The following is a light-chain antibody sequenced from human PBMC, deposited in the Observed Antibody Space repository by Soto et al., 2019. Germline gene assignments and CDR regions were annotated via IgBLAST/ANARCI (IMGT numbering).Light chain of an antibody. CDR2: FGS. V-gene: IGKV2-28*01. CDR3: MQALQSLT. Sequence: EIVMTQSPLTLPVTPGEPASISCRSSQSLLYNNTYNYLDWYVQKPGQSPQLLIYFGSNRAPGVPDRFSGSGSGTDFTRKINRVEAEDVGTYYCMQALQSLTFGQGTRLEIK. CDR1: QSLLYNNTYNY. J-gene: IGKJ5*01.